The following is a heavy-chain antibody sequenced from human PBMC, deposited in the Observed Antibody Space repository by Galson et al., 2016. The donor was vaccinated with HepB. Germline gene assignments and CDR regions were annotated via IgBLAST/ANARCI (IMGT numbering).Heavy chain of an antibody. CDR3: ARLYGDVTLVDY. J-gene: IGHJ4*02. CDR1: GFTFISYN. D-gene: IGHD4-17*01. CDR2: ISSSGGTI. V-gene: IGHV3-48*04. Sequence: RLSCAASGFTFISYNMNWVRQAPGKGLEWISYISSSGGTIYYADSVKGRFTISRDNAKNSLYLQMNSLRVDDTAVYYCARLYGDVTLVDYWGQGTLVTVSS.